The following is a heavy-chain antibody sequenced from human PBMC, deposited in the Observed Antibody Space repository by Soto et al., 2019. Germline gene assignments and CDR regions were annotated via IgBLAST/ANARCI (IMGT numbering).Heavy chain of an antibody. D-gene: IGHD2-2*01. CDR2: IIPIFGTA. CDR3: ARDLGYCSSTSCYWGYNWFDP. V-gene: IGHV1-69*13. J-gene: IGHJ5*02. Sequence: SVKVSCKASGGTFSSYAISWVRQAPGQGLEWMGGIIPIFGTANYAQKFQGRVTITADESTSTAYMELSSLRSEDTAVYYCARDLGYCSSTSCYWGYNWFDPWGQGTLVTVSS. CDR1: GGTFSSYA.